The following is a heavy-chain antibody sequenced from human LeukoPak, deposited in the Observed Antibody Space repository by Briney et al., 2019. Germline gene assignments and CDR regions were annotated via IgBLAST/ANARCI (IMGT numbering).Heavy chain of an antibody. J-gene: IGHJ4*02. CDR2: IWYDGSNK. CDR1: GFTFSIYG. Sequence: GGSLRLSCAASGFTFSIYGMHWVRQAPGKGLEWVAVIWYDGSNKYYADSVKGRLTISRDNSKNTLYLEMNSLRAEDTAVYYCARDRYYYDSSGYYYDYWGRGTLVTVSS. V-gene: IGHV3-33*01. CDR3: ARDRYYYDSSGYYYDY. D-gene: IGHD3-22*01.